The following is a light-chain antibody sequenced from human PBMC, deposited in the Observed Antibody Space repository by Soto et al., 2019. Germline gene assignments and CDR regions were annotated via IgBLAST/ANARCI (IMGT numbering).Light chain of an antibody. CDR2: DAS. V-gene: IGKV1-5*01. CDR3: QQPLDLTIT. J-gene: IGKJ5*01. CDR1: QSISNW. Sequence: DIQMTQSPTTLSMSLGARVTITCRSSQSISNWLAWYQQKPGKAPKLLIYDASTLESGVPSRFSGSGSGTEFTLTISSLQPDDFTTYYCQQPLDLTITFGQGTRLE.